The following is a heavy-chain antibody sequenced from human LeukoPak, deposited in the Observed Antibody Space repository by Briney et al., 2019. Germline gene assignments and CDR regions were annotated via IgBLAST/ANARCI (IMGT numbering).Heavy chain of an antibody. CDR2: IYTSGST. D-gene: IGHD3-10*01. Sequence: PSETLSLTCTVSGGSISSGSYYWSWIRQPAGKGLEWIGRIYTSGSTNYNPSLKSRVTISVDTSKNQFSLKLSSVTAADTAVYYCARGNVVRGVPYWGQGTLVTVSS. CDR1: GGSISSGSYY. J-gene: IGHJ4*02. CDR3: ARGNVVRGVPY. V-gene: IGHV4-61*02.